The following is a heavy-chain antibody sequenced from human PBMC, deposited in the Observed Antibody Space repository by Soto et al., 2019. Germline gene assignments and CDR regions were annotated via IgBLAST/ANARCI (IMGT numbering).Heavy chain of an antibody. D-gene: IGHD6-6*01. CDR1: GGSMNSGCYY. CDR3: ARRGGSSSGYYYYAMDG. J-gene: IGHJ6*02. CDR2: IYYNGDT. V-gene: IGHV4-31*03. Sequence: SETLSLTGSVSGGSMNSGCYYWSWIRQHPGKGPEWIGYIYYNGDTYYNPSLKSRVTFSVDTSKNQFSLNLTSVTAADTAVYYCARRGGSSSGYYYYAMDGSGQRTTVTFCS.